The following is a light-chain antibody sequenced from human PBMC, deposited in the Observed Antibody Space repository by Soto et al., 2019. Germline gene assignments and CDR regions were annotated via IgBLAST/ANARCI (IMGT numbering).Light chain of an antibody. CDR2: EAN. J-gene: IGLJ2*01. CDR1: SSDVGSHNL. Sequence: QSALTQPASVSGSPGQSITISCTGSSSDVGSHNLVSWYQQYPGKAPKLMIFEANKRPSGVSNRFSDSKSGNTASLTVSGLQADDEADYYCCSYVGTSTIFGGGTKLTVL. CDR3: CSYVGTSTI. V-gene: IGLV2-23*01.